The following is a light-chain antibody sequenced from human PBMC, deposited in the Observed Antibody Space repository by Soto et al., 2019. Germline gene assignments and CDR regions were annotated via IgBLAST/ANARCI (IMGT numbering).Light chain of an antibody. CDR1: QSLLDSDDGNTY. CDR3: QQYGASPLT. Sequence: DIVMTQTPLSLPVTPGEPASISCRSSQSLLDSDDGNTYLDWYQQKPGQPPRLLIYGASTRASAVPDRFNGSGSGADFALTITRLEPEDFAVYYCQQYGASPLTFGPGTRVD. V-gene: IGKV2-40*01. J-gene: IGKJ3*01. CDR2: GAS.